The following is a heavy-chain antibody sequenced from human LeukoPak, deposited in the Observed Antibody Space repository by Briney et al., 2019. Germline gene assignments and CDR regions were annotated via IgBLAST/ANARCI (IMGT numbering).Heavy chain of an antibody. D-gene: IGHD2/OR15-2a*01. CDR1: GFTVSSSY. CDR2: IYSGGGT. J-gene: IGHJ4*02. CDR3: VKDLRSDFMGVLSRYLSY. V-gene: IGHV3-66*01. Sequence: GGSLRLSCAASGFTVSSSYMNWVRQAPGKGLEWVSLIYSGGGTYYADSVKGRFTISRDNSKNTLYLQMSSLRAEDTAVYLCVKDLRSDFMGVLSRYLSYWGQGTLVTVSS.